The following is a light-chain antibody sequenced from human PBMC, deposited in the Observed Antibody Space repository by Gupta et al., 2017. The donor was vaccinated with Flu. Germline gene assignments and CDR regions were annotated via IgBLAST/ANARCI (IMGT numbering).Light chain of an antibody. CDR3: QHFDTSPWT. V-gene: IGKV3-20*01. Sequence: PGTLSVSPGERATLSCVASQSITTSYLAWYQQKPGQAPRLLIYGASGRATGIPDRVSGSGSGTDLTLNISRLEPEDFAVYFCQHFDTSPWTFGQGTKVEIK. CDR1: QSITTSY. CDR2: GAS. J-gene: IGKJ1*01.